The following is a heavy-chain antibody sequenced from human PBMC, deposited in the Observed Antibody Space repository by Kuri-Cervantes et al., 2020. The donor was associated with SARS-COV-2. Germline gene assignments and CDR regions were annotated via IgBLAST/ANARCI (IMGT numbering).Heavy chain of an antibody. Sequence: ASVKVSCKASGYTFTSYYMHWVRQAPGQGLEWMGIVNPSGGSTSYAQKFQGRVTMTRDTSTTTVYMELSSLRSEDTAVYYCARGGSYYLDEYYFDYWGQGTLVVASS. V-gene: IGHV1-46*01. J-gene: IGHJ4*02. D-gene: IGHD1-26*01. CDR2: VNPSGGST. CDR1: GYTFTSYY. CDR3: ARGGSYYLDEYYFDY.